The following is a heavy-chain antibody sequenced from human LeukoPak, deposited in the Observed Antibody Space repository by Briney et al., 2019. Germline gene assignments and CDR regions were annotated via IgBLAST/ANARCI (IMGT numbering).Heavy chain of an antibody. V-gene: IGHV4-59*08. CDR1: GGSISSYY. CDR3: ARSALAYYYDSRSPSYFDY. D-gene: IGHD3-10*01. J-gene: IGHJ4*02. Sequence: SETLSLTCTVSGGSISSYYWSWIRQPPGKGLEWIGYIYYSGSTNYNPSLKSRVTISVDTSKNQFSLKLSSVTAADPAVYYCARSALAYYYDSRSPSYFDYWGQGTLVTVSS. CDR2: IYYSGST.